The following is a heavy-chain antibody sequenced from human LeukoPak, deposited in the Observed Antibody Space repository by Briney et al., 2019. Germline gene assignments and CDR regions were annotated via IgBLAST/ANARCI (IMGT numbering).Heavy chain of an antibody. D-gene: IGHD3-22*01. J-gene: IGHJ6*02. CDR2: INPSSGGT. CDR3: ARDGGTYYYDSSGHYYYYYGMDV. V-gene: IGHV1-2*02. Sequence: ASVKVSCKASGYTFTGYYMHWVRQAPGQGLEWMGWINPSSGGTNYAQKFQGRVTMTRDTSISTAYMELSRLRSDDTAVYYCARDGGTYYYDSSGHYYYYYGMDVWGQGTTVTVSS. CDR1: GYTFTGYY.